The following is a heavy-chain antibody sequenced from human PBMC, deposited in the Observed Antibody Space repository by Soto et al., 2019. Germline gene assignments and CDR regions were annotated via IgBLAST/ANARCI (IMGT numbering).Heavy chain of an antibody. D-gene: IGHD2-15*01. V-gene: IGHV4-30-2*01. Sequence: KSSETLSLTCAVSGGSISSGGYSWSWIRRPPGKGLEWIGYIYHSGSTYYNPSLKSRVTISVDRSKNQFSLKLSSVTAADTAVYYCARVVVAATDWFDPWGQGTLVTVS. CDR1: GGSISSGGYS. J-gene: IGHJ5*02. CDR2: IYHSGST. CDR3: ARVVVAATDWFDP.